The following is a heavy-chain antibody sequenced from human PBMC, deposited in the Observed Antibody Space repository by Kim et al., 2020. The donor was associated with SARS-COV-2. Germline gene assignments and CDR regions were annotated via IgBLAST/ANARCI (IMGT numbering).Heavy chain of an antibody. D-gene: IGHD3-22*01. V-gene: IGHV3-21*01. Sequence: GGSLRLSCAASGFTFSSYSMNWVRQAPGKGLEWVSSISSSSSYIYYADSVKGRFTISRDNAKNSLYLQMNSLRAEDTAVYYCARDRAHYYDSSGYYFGYWGQGTLVTVSS. CDR3: ARDRAHYYDSSGYYFGY. CDR1: GFTFSSYS. J-gene: IGHJ4*02. CDR2: ISSSSSYI.